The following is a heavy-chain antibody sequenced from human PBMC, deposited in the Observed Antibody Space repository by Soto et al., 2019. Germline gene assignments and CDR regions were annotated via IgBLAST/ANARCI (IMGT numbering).Heavy chain of an antibody. V-gene: IGHV4-34*01. CDR3: ARAPKAAAGTEGYFDY. Sequence: QSQTLSLTCAVYGGSFSGYYWSWIRQPPGKGLEWIGEINHSGSTNYNPSLKSRVTISVDTSKNQFSLKLSSVTAADTAVYYCARAPKAAAGTEGYFDYWGQGTLVTVSS. J-gene: IGHJ4*02. CDR2: INHSGST. D-gene: IGHD6-13*01. CDR1: GGSFSGYY.